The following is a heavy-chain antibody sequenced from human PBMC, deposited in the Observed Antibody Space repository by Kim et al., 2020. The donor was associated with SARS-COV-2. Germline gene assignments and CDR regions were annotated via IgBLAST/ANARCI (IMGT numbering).Heavy chain of an antibody. J-gene: IGHJ5*02. D-gene: IGHD3-22*01. CDR2: ST. Sequence: STYYADSVKGRFTISRDNSKNTLYLQMNSLRAEDTAVYYCAKEVVVVTHLWGQGTLVTVSS. CDR3: AKEVVVVTHL. V-gene: IGHV3-23*01.